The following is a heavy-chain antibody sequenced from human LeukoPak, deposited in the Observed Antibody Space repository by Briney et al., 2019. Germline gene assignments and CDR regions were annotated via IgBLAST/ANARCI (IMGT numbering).Heavy chain of an antibody. Sequence: GGSLRLSCAVSGFTFRDAAMTWVRQAPGKGLVWVSRIKSDGSSTTYADFVKGRFTVSRDNAKNTLYLQMSSLRAEDTAMYFCARVGGRGSIGGDCWGQGTLVTVSS. CDR1: GFTFRDAA. J-gene: IGHJ4*02. CDR2: IKSDGSST. V-gene: IGHV3-74*03. D-gene: IGHD3-10*01. CDR3: ARVGGRGSIGGDC.